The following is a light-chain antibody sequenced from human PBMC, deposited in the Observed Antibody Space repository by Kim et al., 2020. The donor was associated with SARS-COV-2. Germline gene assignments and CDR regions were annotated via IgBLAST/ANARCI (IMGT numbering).Light chain of an antibody. CDR1: QSVLYSSNKKNC. V-gene: IGKV4-1*01. Sequence: ASINCKSSQSVLYSSNKKNCLGWYPQKSVQPPELFIYWASTRESGVPDRFSGSGFGKNFTLSRCCLKAEGGADYYCQQYFSSPRTFEQGTKVDIK. CDR3: QQYFSSPRT. CDR2: WAS. J-gene: IGKJ1*01.